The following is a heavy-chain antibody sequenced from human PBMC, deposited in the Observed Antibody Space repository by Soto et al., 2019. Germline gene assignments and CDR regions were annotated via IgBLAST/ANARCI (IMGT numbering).Heavy chain of an antibody. J-gene: IGHJ6*04. CDR2: IIPIFGTA. V-gene: IGHV1-69*13. Sequence: GASVKVSCKASGGTFSSYAISWVRQAPGQGLEWMGGIIPIFGTANYAQKFQGRVTITADESTSTAYMELSSLRSEDTAVYYCAGGKKKGARPPYSSWGREVGGKGTRATASS. CDR3: AGGKKKGARPPYSSWGREV. D-gene: IGHD3-16*01. CDR1: GGTFSSYA.